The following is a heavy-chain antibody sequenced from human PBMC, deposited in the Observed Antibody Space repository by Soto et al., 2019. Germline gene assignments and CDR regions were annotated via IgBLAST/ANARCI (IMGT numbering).Heavy chain of an antibody. Sequence: GESLRLSCAASGLPFRSYAMSWVRQAPGKGLEWVSIITSDGRTYYADSVKGRFTISRDNSKNTVYLQMNSLRAEDTAVYYCAKDYCIVTSDPLSVVRFDHWGQGALFTLSS. D-gene: IGHD3-9*01. J-gene: IGHJ4*02. V-gene: IGHV3-23*01. CDR3: AKDYCIVTSDPLSVVRFDH. CDR2: ITSDGRT. CDR1: GLPFRSYA.